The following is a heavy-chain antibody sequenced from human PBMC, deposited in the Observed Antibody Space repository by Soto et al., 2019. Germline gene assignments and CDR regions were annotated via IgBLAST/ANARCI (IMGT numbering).Heavy chain of an antibody. V-gene: IGHV3-30-3*01. D-gene: IGHD4-17*01. J-gene: IGHJ4*02. CDR2: ISYDGSNK. Sequence: GGSLRLSCAASGFTFSSYAMHWVRQAPGKGLEWVAVISYDGSNKYYADSVKGRFTISRDNSKNTLYLQMNSLRAEDTAVYDCARDGATVTKGPFDYWGQGTLVTVSS. CDR3: ARDGATVTKGPFDY. CDR1: GFTFSSYA.